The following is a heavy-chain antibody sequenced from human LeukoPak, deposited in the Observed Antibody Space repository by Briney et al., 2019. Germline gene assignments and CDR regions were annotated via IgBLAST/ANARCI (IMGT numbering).Heavy chain of an antibody. V-gene: IGHV3-48*03. CDR1: GFTFSSYE. D-gene: IGHD3-3*01. CDR3: ARDTENDFWIDY. CDR2: ISSSGSTI. J-gene: IGHJ4*02. Sequence: GGSLRLSCAASGFTFSSYEMNWVRQAPGKGLEWVSYISSSGSTIYYADSVKGRFTISRDNAKNTLYLQMNSLRDEDTAVYYCARDTENDFWIDYWGQGTLVTVSS.